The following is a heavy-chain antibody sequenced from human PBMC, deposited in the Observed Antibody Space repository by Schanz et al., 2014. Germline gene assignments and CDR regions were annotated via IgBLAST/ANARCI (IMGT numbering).Heavy chain of an antibody. CDR1: GFNVSTYS. D-gene: IGHD2-15*01. V-gene: IGHV3-23*01. Sequence: EVQLLDSGGGLAQPGGSLRLSCEASGFNVSTYSMSWVRQAPGKGLEWVSPLTVSGTATYYADSVKGRFTISRDNSKNTLTPQNNSVRAEDTAVYYYMAMGRLASHYSDLWGQGTLVTVSS. CDR3: MAMGRLASHYSDL. J-gene: IGHJ4*02. CDR2: LTVSGTAT.